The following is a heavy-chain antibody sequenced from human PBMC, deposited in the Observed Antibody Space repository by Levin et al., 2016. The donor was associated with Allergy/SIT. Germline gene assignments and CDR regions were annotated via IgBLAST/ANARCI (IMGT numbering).Heavy chain of an antibody. CDR1: GLIFSTYG. D-gene: IGHD5-18*01. Sequence: GGSLRLSCAASGLIFSTYGMHWVRQAPGKGLEWVGYIRHDASAKWYTDSVKGRFTISRDNSKNTLYLQLNSLRPDDTAVYYCAKDVEGWILHDWGQGTPVTVSS. V-gene: IGHV3-30*02. J-gene: IGHJ4*02. CDR3: AKDVEGWILHD. CDR2: IRHDASAK.